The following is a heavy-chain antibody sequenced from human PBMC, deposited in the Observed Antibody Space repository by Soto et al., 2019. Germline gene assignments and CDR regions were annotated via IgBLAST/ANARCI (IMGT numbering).Heavy chain of an antibody. CDR2: ISGSGGST. CDR1: GFTFSSYA. CDR3: AKDQYYDSSGYYAYWYFDL. V-gene: IGHV3-23*01. D-gene: IGHD3-22*01. J-gene: IGHJ2*01. Sequence: PGGSLRFSFAASGFTFSSYAMSWVRQAPGKGLEWVSAISGSGGSTYYADSVKGRFTISRDNSKNTLYLQMNSLRAEDTAVYYCAKDQYYDSSGYYAYWYFDLWGRGTLVTV.